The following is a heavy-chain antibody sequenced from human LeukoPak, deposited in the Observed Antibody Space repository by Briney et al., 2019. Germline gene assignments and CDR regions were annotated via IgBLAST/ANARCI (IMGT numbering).Heavy chain of an antibody. CDR3: GTPQSPSRGFYMDV. CDR2: ILGNGKST. Sequence: GSLRLSCAASGFTFSNYAMNWVRQAPGKGLEWVAAILGNGKSTYYTDSVKDRFTISRDNSKNTLYLQMHTLRVEDTAVYYCGTPQSPSRGFYMDVWGKGTMVTVSS. J-gene: IGHJ6*03. CDR1: GFTFSNYA. V-gene: IGHV3-23*01.